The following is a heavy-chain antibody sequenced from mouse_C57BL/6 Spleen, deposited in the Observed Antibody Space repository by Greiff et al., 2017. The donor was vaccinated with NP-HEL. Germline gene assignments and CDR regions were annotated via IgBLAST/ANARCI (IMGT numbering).Heavy chain of an antibody. J-gene: IGHJ3*01. CDR3: ARDYYGNTWFAY. CDR2: ISSGGSYT. Sequence: EVQRVESGGDLVKPGGSLKLSCAASGFTFSSYGMSWVRQTPDKRLEWVATISSGGSYTYYPASVKGRFTISRDNAKNTLYLQMSSLKSEDTALYYCARDYYGNTWFAYWGQGTLVTVSA. V-gene: IGHV5-6*01. CDR1: GFTFSSYG. D-gene: IGHD2-1*01.